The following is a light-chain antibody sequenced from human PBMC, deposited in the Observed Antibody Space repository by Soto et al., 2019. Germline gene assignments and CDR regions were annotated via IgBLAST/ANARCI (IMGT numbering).Light chain of an antibody. CDR1: TGTVTSGHW. CDR3: LLFYGTTVV. Sequence: QAVVTQEPSLTVSPGGTVTLTCGSSTGTVTSGHWPYWFQQKPGQAPRTLIYDTNKRHSWTPARFLGSLLGDKAALTLSDAQPEDEAEYHCLLFYGTTVVFVGGTQLTVL. V-gene: IGLV7-46*01. CDR2: DTN. J-gene: IGLJ3*02.